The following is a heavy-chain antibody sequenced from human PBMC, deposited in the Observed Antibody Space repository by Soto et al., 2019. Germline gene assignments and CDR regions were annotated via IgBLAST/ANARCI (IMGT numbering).Heavy chain of an antibody. Sequence: GGSLRLSCSGFGFNFSDYYMNWIRQSPVKGLEWVSSILSLESHKYYAASVMGRFSVSRDNAKRSLFLQMNNLRAEDTGIYFCATGLKDTSNRPSFDSWGPGTPVTVSS. J-gene: IGHJ4*02. D-gene: IGHD2-8*01. CDR3: ATGLKDTSNRPSFDS. CDR1: GFNFSDYY. CDR2: ILSLESHK. V-gene: IGHV3-11*01.